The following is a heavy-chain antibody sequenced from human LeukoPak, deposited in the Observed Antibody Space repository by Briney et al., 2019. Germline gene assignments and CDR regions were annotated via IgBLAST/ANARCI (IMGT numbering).Heavy chain of an antibody. D-gene: IGHD6-19*01. CDR3: TRDRGQWLVDS. CDR1: GGSISTSGYY. V-gene: IGHV4-39*07. J-gene: IGHJ5*01. CDR2: IDSSGNV. Sequence: SETLSLTCTVSGGSISTSGYYWGWIRQSPGKGLEYFATIDSSGNVYYNPSLRSRVTISADTSKNQFSLKLSSMTAADTAVYYCTRDRGQWLVDSWGQGTLVTVSS.